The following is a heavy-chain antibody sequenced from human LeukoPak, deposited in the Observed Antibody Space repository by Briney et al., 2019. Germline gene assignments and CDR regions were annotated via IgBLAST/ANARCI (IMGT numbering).Heavy chain of an antibody. J-gene: IGHJ4*02. D-gene: IGHD6-13*01. CDR1: GYSISSGYY. V-gene: IGHV4-38-2*02. CDR3: ARGGGYSSSWSY. Sequence: PSETLSLTCTVSGYSISSGYYWGWIRQPPGKGLEWIGSIYHSGSTYYNPSLKSRVTISVDTSKNQFSLKLSSVTAADTAMYYCARGGGYSSSWSYWGQGTLVTVSS. CDR2: IYHSGST.